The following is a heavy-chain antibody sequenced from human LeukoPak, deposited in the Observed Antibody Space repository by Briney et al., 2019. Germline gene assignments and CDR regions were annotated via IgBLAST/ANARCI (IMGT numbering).Heavy chain of an antibody. CDR3: ARALRSGYYDY. D-gene: IGHD3-22*01. CDR2: ISNDGGRT. V-gene: IGHV3-64*01. CDR1: GFTFSNYD. Sequence: PGGSLRLSCAASGFTFSNYDMHWVRQAPGKGLEHVSAISNDGGRTYYANSVRGRFTISRGNSKNTLYLQMGSLRAEDMAVYYCARALRSGYYDYWGQGTLVTVSS. J-gene: IGHJ4*02.